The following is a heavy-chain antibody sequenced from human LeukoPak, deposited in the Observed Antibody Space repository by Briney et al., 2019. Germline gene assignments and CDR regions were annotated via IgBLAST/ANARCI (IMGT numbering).Heavy chain of an antibody. J-gene: IGHJ6*02. CDR2: ISSSSSYI. V-gene: IGHV3-21*01. Sequence: GGSLRLSCAASGFTFSSYSMNWVRQAPGKGLEWVSSISSSSSYIYYADSVKGRFTISRDNAKNSLYLQMNSLRAEDTAVYYCARDLYCSSTSCTLPGMDVWGQGTTVTVSS. D-gene: IGHD2-2*01. CDR1: GFTFSSYS. CDR3: ARDLYCSSTSCTLPGMDV.